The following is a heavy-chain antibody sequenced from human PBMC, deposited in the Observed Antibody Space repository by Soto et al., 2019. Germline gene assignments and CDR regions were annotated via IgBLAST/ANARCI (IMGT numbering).Heavy chain of an antibody. J-gene: IGHJ4*02. CDR1: GFTFSSYA. Sequence: VQLLESGGGLVQPGGSLRLSCAASGFTFSSYAMSWVRQAPGKGLEWVSAISGSGGSTYYADSVKGRFTISRDNSKNTLYLQMNSLRAEDTAVYYCAKESEGPYYDFWSGYSRYWGQGTLVTVSS. V-gene: IGHV3-23*01. D-gene: IGHD3-3*01. CDR2: ISGSGGST. CDR3: AKESEGPYYDFWSGYSRY.